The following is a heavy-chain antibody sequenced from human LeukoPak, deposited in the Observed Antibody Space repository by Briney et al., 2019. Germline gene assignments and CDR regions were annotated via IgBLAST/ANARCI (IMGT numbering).Heavy chain of an antibody. Sequence: PSETLSLTCTVSGRSISSYYWSWIRQPPGKGLEWIGYFYYSGSTNYNPSLKSRVTISVDTPKNQFSLKLSSVTAADTAVYYCARVDGRDGYNYDYYYYMDVWGKGTTVTVSS. J-gene: IGHJ6*03. D-gene: IGHD5-24*01. CDR1: GRSISSYY. CDR2: FYYSGST. CDR3: ARVDGRDGYNYDYYYYMDV. V-gene: IGHV4-59*01.